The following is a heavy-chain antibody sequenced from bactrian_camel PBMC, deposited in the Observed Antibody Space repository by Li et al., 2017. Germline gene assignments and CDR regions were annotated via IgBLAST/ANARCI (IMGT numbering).Heavy chain of an antibody. CDR3: GAVPKGSLCRYDNFNY. Sequence: HVQLVESGGGSVRAGGSLTLSCVYSGNTYSRQSMGWFRQVPGKEREGVAHLYSVGGDTYYADSVKGRFTISQDNDKNTLYLQMDSLKPEDTAIYYCGAVPKGSLCRYDNFNYSGQGTQVTVS. CDR1: GNTYSRQS. D-gene: IGHD3*01. CDR2: LYSVGGDT. V-gene: IGHV3S54*01. J-gene: IGHJ4*01.